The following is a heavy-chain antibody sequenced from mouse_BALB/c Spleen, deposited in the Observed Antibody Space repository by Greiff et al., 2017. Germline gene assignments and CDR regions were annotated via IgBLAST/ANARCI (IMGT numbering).Heavy chain of an antibody. CDR2: INSNGGST. CDR3: ARYGYDDDGLYAMDY. D-gene: IGHD2-2*01. CDR1: GFTFSSYG. Sequence: EVQLVESGGGLVQPGGSLKLSCAASGFTFSSYGMSWVRQTPDKRLELVATINSNGGSTYYPDSVKGRFTISRDNAKNTLYLQMSSLKSEDTAMYYCARYGYDDDGLYAMDYWGQGTSVTVSS. V-gene: IGHV5-6-3*01. J-gene: IGHJ4*01.